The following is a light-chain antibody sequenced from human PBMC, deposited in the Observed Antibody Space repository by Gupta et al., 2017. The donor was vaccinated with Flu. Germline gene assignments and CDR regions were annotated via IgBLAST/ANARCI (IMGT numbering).Light chain of an antibody. CDR1: QSVSNF. Sequence: PSSLSASVGARVTITCRASQSVSNFLNWYQQKPGKAPKLLIYAASTLQGGVPSRFSGSGSGTDFTLTINSLQPEDFATYYCQQGYSTPQTFGRGTTVEIK. J-gene: IGKJ4*02. CDR3: QQGYSTPQT. V-gene: IGKV1-39*01. CDR2: AAS.